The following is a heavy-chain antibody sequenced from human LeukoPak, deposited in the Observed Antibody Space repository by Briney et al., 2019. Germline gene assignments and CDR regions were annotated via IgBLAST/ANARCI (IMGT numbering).Heavy chain of an antibody. V-gene: IGHV3-48*04. CDR2: ISSSGSTI. J-gene: IGHJ1*01. Sequence: PGRSLRLSCAASGFTFSSYGMHWVRQAPGKGLEWVSYISSSGSTIYYADSVKGRFTISRDNAKNSLYLQMNSLRAEDTAVYYCARDGSGSYYNNPSPFWGQGTLVTVSS. D-gene: IGHD3-10*01. CDR1: GFTFSSYG. CDR3: ARDGSGSYYNNPSPF.